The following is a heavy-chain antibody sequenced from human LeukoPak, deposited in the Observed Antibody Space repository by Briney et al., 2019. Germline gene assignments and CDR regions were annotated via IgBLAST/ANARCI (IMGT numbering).Heavy chain of an antibody. CDR3: ARDGSGRHDWFDP. CDR2: IIPIFGIA. J-gene: IGHJ5*02. CDR1: GGSFNNYA. V-gene: IGHV1-69*04. Sequence: SVKVSCKASGGSFNNYAISWVRQAPGQGLEWMGRIIPIFGIANSAQKFQGRVTITADKSTNTAYMELRSLRSDDTAVYYCARDGSGRHDWFDPWGQGTLVTVSS. D-gene: IGHD3-10*01.